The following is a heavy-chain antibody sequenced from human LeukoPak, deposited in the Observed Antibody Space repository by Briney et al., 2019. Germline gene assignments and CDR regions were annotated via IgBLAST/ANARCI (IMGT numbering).Heavy chain of an antibody. CDR1: GYTFTSYY. CDR3: ARDPRLRYFDWLYYYFDY. CDR2: INPSGGST. D-gene: IGHD3-9*01. J-gene: IGHJ4*02. Sequence: ASVKVSCKASGYTFTSYYMHWVRQAPGQGLEWMGIINPSGGSTIYAQKFQGRVTMTRDTSTSTAYMELSRLRSDDTAVYYCARDPRLRYFDWLYYYFDYWGQGTLVTVSS. V-gene: IGHV1-46*01.